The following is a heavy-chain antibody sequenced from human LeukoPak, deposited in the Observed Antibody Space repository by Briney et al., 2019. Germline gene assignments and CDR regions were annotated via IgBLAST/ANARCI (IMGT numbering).Heavy chain of an antibody. CDR1: GYTFTSHD. CDR3: ARDGRAAAGTDWFDP. Sequence: ASVKVSCKASGYTFTSHDINWVRQATGQGLEWMGWMNPKSGNTGYAQKFQGRVTMTRNTSISTAYMELSSLRSEDTAVYYCARDGRAAAGTDWFDPWGQGTLVTVSS. D-gene: IGHD6-13*01. CDR2: MNPKSGNT. V-gene: IGHV1-8*01. J-gene: IGHJ5*02.